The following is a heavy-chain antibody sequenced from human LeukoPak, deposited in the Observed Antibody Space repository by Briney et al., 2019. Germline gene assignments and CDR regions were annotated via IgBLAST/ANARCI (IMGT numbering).Heavy chain of an antibody. V-gene: IGHV3-48*01. CDR2: ISSSSSTI. Sequence: ETLSLTCTVSSGSISIYSWSWVRQAPGKGLEWVSYISSSSSTIYYADSVKGRFTISRDNAKNSLYLQMNSLRAEDTAVYYCARDLGQYYDTSDNWFDPWGQGTLVTVSS. CDR3: ARDLGQYYDTSDNWFDP. CDR1: SGSISIYS. J-gene: IGHJ5*02. D-gene: IGHD3-22*01.